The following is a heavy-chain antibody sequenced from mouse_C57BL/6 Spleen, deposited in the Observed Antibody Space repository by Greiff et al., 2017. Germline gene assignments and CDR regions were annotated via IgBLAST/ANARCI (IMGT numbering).Heavy chain of an antibody. CDR2: IYPRSGNT. Sequence: VKLVESGAELARPGASVKLSCKASGYTFTSYGISWVKQRTGQGLEWIGEIYPRSGNTYYNEKFKGKATLTADKSSSTAYMELRSLTSEDSAVYFCAREGYGSSYGYWGQGTTLTVSS. CDR3: AREGYGSSYGY. J-gene: IGHJ2*01. V-gene: IGHV1-81*01. CDR1: GYTFTSYG. D-gene: IGHD1-1*01.